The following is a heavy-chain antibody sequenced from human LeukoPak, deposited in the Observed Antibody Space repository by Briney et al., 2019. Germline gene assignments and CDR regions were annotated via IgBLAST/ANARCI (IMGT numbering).Heavy chain of an antibody. J-gene: IGHJ4*02. V-gene: IGHV4-59*01. CDR1: GGSISSYY. CDR3: ARELLYGDYDY. CDR2: IHYSGST. Sequence: SETLSLTCTVSGGSISSYYWSWIRQPPGKGLEWIGYIHYSGSTNYNPSLKSRVTISVDTSKSQFSLKLSSVTAADTAVYYCARELLYGDYDYWGQGTQVTVSS. D-gene: IGHD4-17*01.